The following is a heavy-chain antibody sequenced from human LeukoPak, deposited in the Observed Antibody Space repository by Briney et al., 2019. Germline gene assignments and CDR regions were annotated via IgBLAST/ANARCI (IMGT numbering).Heavy chain of an antibody. D-gene: IGHD3-22*01. CDR2: MNPNSGNT. CDR1: GYTFTSYD. V-gene: IGHV1-8*01. J-gene: IGHJ6*03. CDR3: ARGRSQVKGDYYYYYMDV. Sequence: ASVKVSCKASGYTFTSYDINWVRQATGQGLEWMGWMNPNSGNTGYAQKFQGRVTMTRNTSIRTAYIELSSLRSEDTAVYYCARGRSQVKGDYYYYYMDVWGKGTTVTVSS.